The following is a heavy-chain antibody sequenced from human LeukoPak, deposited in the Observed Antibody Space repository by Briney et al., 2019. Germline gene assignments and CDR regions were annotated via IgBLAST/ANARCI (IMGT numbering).Heavy chain of an antibody. Sequence: PSGGSLRLSCAASGFTFSSYSMNWVRQAPGKGLEWVSYISSGSSTIYHADSVKGRFTISRDNAKNSLYLQMNSLRDEDTAVYYCANTYYDYVWGSNWGQGTLVTVSS. D-gene: IGHD3-16*01. CDR2: ISSGSSTI. V-gene: IGHV3-48*02. J-gene: IGHJ4*02. CDR1: GFTFSSYS. CDR3: ANTYYDYVWGSN.